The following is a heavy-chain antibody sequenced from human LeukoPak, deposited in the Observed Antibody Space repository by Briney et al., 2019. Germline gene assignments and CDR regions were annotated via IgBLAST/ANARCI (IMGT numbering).Heavy chain of an antibody. CDR2: INPSGGST. V-gene: IGHV1-46*01. D-gene: IGHD6-19*01. CDR3: ATDLRYSSGRGY. CDR1: GYTFTSNY. Sequence: ASVKVSCKASGYTFTSNYMHWVRQAPGQGLEWMGIINPSGGSTSYAQKFQGRVTMTEDTSTDTAYMELSSLRSEDTAVYYCATDLRYSSGRGYWGQGALVTVSS. J-gene: IGHJ4*02.